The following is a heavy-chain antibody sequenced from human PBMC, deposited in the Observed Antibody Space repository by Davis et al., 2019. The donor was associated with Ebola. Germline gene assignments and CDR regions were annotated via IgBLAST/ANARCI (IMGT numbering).Heavy chain of an antibody. CDR3: ACDRRSGGSCYLGGTPPDY. Sequence: SVTVSCKASGCTHSSHAISWVRQAPGQGLEWMGGIIPIFGTANYAQKFQGRVTITADKPTSTAYMELSNLRSEDTAVHYCACDRRSGGSCYLGGTPPDYWGQGTLVTVSS. J-gene: IGHJ4*02. D-gene: IGHD2-15*01. CDR2: IIPIFGTA. V-gene: IGHV1-69*06. CDR1: GCTHSSHA.